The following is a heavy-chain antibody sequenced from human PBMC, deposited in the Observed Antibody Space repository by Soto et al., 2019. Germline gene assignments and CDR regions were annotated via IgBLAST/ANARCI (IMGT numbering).Heavy chain of an antibody. V-gene: IGHV3-30*19. Sequence: GGSLRLSCAASGFTFSSYGMHWVRQAPGKGLEWVAVISYDGSNKYYADSVKGRFTISRDNSKNTLYLQMNSLRAEDTAVYYCARDRRSMNYDILTGPPTGWGQGTLVTVSS. CDR1: GFTFSSYG. CDR2: ISYDGSNK. J-gene: IGHJ4*02. CDR3: ARDRRSMNYDILTGPPTG. D-gene: IGHD3-9*01.